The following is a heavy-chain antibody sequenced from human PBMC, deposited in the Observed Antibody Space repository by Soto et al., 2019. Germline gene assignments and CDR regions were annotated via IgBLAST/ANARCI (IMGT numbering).Heavy chain of an antibody. D-gene: IGHD5-12*01. CDR1: GYIFTSYW. V-gene: IGHV5-10-1*01. CDR3: ARHSGHNYYFAY. J-gene: IGHJ4*02. CDR2: IDPSDSYT. Sequence: EVQLVQSGAEVKKPGESLRISCKVSGYIFTSYWISWVRQLPSKGLEYMGKIDPSDSYTNYSPAFQGHVTISGDRSTSTVYLQWSSLKASDTGMFYCARHSGHNYYFAYWGQGALVTVYS.